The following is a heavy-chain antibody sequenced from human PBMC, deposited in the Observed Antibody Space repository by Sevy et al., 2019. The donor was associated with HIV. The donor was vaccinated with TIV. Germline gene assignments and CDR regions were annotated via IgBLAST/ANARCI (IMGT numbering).Heavy chain of an antibody. CDR3: ARGGGNGWYYFDY. D-gene: IGHD6-19*01. CDR1: GGTFSSYG. J-gene: IGHJ4*02. Sequence: ASVKVSGKASGGTFSSYGISWVRQAPGQGLEWMGGIIPILGTVNYAQKFQGRVTITADESTKTAYMELSSLRSEDTAVYYCARGGGNGWYYFDYWGQETLVTASS. V-gene: IGHV1-69*13. CDR2: IIPILGTV.